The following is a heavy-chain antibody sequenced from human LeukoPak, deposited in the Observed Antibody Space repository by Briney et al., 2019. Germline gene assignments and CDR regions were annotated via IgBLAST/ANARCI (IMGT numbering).Heavy chain of an antibody. J-gene: IGHJ4*02. V-gene: IGHV3-23*01. D-gene: IGHD2-15*01. Sequence: PGGSLRLSCAASGFTFSSYVMSWVRQAPGKGLQWVSAISSAGGSTYYADSVKGRFTISRDNSKNTLYVQMNSLRAEDTAVYYCAKSGRVCSGGSCYQEYFDYWGQGTLVTVSS. CDR2: ISSAGGST. CDR3: AKSGRVCSGGSCYQEYFDY. CDR1: GFTFSSYV.